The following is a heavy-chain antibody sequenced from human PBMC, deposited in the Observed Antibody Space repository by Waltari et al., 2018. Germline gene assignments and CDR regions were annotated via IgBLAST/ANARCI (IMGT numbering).Heavy chain of an antibody. CDR2: IYHSGST. Sequence: QVQLQESGPGLVQPSETLSLTCTVSGYSISTAYFWGWIRQAPGKGLEWIGSIYHSGSTYYNPSLKSRVTISVDTSRNQFSLKVNSVTAADTSVYYCARGGTVTTPLDYWGQGTLVTVSS. CDR1: GYSISTAYF. D-gene: IGHD4-17*01. CDR3: ARGGTVTTPLDY. V-gene: IGHV4-38-2*02. J-gene: IGHJ4*02.